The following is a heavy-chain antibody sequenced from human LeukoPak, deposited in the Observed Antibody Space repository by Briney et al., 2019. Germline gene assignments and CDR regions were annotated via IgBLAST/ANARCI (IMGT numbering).Heavy chain of an antibody. V-gene: IGHV3-30-3*01. CDR2: ISYDGSNK. Sequence: GGSLRLSCAASGFTFSSYAMHWVRQAPGKGLEWVAVISYDGSNKYYADSVKGRFTISRDNSKNTLYLQMNSLRAEDTAVYYCARGWWLQLSLGLDYWGQGTLVTGSS. CDR3: ARGWWLQLSLGLDY. D-gene: IGHD5-24*01. J-gene: IGHJ4*02. CDR1: GFTFSSYA.